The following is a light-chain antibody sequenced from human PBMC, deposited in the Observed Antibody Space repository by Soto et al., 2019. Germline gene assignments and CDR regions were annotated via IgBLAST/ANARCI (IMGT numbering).Light chain of an antibody. J-gene: IGKJ5*01. V-gene: IGKV3-15*01. CDR1: QSVSSN. CDR3: QQYNNWPPYT. CDR2: VAS. Sequence: EIVMTQSPATLSVSPGERVTLSCRASQSVSSNLAWYQQKPGQAPRLLIYVASTRATGIPARFSGSGSGTEFTLTISSLQSEDFAVYYCQQYNNWPPYTFGQGTRLEI.